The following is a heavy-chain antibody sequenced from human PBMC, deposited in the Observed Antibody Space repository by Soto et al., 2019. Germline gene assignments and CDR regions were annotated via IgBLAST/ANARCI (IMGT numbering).Heavy chain of an antibody. D-gene: IGHD3-22*01. Sequence: NPSETLSLTCAVSGGSISSSNWWSWVRQPPGKGLEWIGEIYHSGSTNYNPSLKSRVTISVDKSKNQFSLKLSSVTAADTAVYYCARVSTYYYDSSGYFFDYWGQGTLVTVSS. V-gene: IGHV4-4*02. CDR3: ARVSTYYYDSSGYFFDY. J-gene: IGHJ4*02. CDR2: IYHSGST. CDR1: GGSISSSNW.